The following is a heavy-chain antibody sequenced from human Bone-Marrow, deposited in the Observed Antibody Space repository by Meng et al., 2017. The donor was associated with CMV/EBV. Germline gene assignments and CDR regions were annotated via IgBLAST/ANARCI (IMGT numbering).Heavy chain of an antibody. Sequence: GESLKISCAASGFTFDDYAMHWVRQAPGKGLEWVAFIRYDGSNKYYEDFVKGRFTISRDNSKNTLYLQMNSLRAEDTAVYYGAKVNYWGQGTLVTVSS. J-gene: IGHJ4*02. CDR2: IRYDGSNK. V-gene: IGHV3-30*02. CDR1: GFTFDDYA. CDR3: AKVNY.